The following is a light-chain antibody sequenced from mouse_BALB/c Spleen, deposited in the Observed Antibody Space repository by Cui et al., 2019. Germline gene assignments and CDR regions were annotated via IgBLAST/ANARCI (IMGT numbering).Light chain of an antibody. CDR1: ENVGTY. CDR2: GAY. J-gene: IGKJ5*01. Sequence: NIVMTKAPKSMSMSVGERVTLSCKASENVGTYVSWYQQKPEQSPKLLIYGAYNRYTGVPDRFTGSGSGTDFTLTISSVQSEDLADYHCVQSYSYPLTFGAGTKLELK. CDR3: VQSYSYPLT. V-gene: IGKV6-20*01.